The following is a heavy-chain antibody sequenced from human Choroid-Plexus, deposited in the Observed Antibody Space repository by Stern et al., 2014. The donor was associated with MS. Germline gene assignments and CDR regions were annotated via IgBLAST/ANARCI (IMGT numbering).Heavy chain of an antibody. Sequence: VQLVESGGGVVQPGRPLRLSCVASGFTLGSYAMHWVRQAPGKGLEWVAGVSYDGSNKYYADSVKGRFTIARDNSQNTLYMQMSSLRPEDTSVYYCAKDRQYLPYFFDHWGQGSLVTVSS. CDR2: VSYDGSNK. CDR1: GFTLGSYA. J-gene: IGHJ5*02. D-gene: IGHD2/OR15-2a*01. V-gene: IGHV3-30*18. CDR3: AKDRQYLPYFFDH.